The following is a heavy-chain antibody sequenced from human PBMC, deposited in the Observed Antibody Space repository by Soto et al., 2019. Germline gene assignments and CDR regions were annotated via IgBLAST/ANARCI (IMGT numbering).Heavy chain of an antibody. V-gene: IGHV4-39*01. CDR3: ARAYNWNLSWFDP. D-gene: IGHD1-7*01. J-gene: IGHJ5*01. CDR1: GGSTDTNSYY. Sequence: SETLSLTCTVSGGSTDTNSYYWGWIRQPPGKGLEWIGSVYYSGRTFFNPSLKSRLTISLNTSKNQFSLKLSSVTAADTAVYYCARAYNWNLSWFDPWGQGVLVTVSS. CDR2: VYYSGRT.